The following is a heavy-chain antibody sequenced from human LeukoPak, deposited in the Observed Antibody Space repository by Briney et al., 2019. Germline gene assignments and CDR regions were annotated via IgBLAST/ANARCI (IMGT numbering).Heavy chain of an antibody. V-gene: IGHV3-49*03. D-gene: IGHD4-17*01. J-gene: IGHJ4*02. Sequence: GGSLRLSCTGSGFTFGDYGMSWFRQAPGKGLEWLGFIRSKAYGGTTEYAASVKGRFTISRDDSKSIAYLQMNSLRTEDTAVYYCTRDADGDYEVVDYWGQGTLVTVSS. CDR2: IRSKAYGGTT. CDR3: TRDADGDYEVVDY. CDR1: GFTFGDYG.